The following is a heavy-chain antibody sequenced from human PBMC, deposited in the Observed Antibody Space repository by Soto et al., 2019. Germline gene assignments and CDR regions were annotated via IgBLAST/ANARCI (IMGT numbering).Heavy chain of an antibody. V-gene: IGHV3-30*18. CDR1: GFTFSSYG. J-gene: IGHJ4*02. D-gene: IGHD5-12*01. Sequence: QVQLVESGGGVVQPGRSLRLSCAASGFTFSSYGMHWVRQAPGKGLEWVAVISYDGSNKYYADSVKGRFTISRDNSKNTRYLQRNSLRAEDTAVYYCAKPAIMLVAATEFDYWGQGTLVTVSS. CDR2: ISYDGSNK. CDR3: AKPAIMLVAATEFDY.